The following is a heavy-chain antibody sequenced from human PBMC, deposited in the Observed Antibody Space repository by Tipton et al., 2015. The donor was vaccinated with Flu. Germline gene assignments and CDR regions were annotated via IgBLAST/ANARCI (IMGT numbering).Heavy chain of an antibody. CDR2: IRSNAYGGTT. J-gene: IGHJ6*02. D-gene: IGHD1-26*01. V-gene: IGHV3-49*03. CDR3: TRDGGVGATREYYYYGMDV. Sequence: RSLRLSCTASGFIFGVYAMSWFRQASGKGLEWVGFIRSNAYGGTTEYAASVKGRFTISRDDSKSIAYLQMNRLKTEDTAVYYCTRDGGVGATREYYYYGMDVWGQGTTVTVSS. CDR1: GFIFGVYA.